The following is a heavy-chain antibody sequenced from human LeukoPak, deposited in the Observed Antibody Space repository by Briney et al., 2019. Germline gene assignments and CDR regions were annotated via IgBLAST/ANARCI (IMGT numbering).Heavy chain of an antibody. Sequence: GRSLRLSCAASGFTFSSSGMNWIRQAPGKGLEWVSYISSSATYTDYAESVKGRFTVSRDNAKNSLYLQMNSLRAEDTAVYYCARSFYDFLNGPYEEAFDMWGQGTMVTVSS. CDR3: ARSFYDFLNGPYEEAFDM. CDR2: ISSSATYT. J-gene: IGHJ3*02. CDR1: GFTFSSSG. V-gene: IGHV3-21*05. D-gene: IGHD3-3*01.